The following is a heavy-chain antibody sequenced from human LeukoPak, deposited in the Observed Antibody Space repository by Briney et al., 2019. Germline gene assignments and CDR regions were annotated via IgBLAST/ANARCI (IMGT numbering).Heavy chain of an antibody. CDR2: ISSSSSYI. J-gene: IGHJ4*02. CDR3: ARSFLSIAAAATDY. Sequence: PGGFLRLSCAASGFTFSSYSMNWVRQAPGKGLEWVSSISSSSSYIYYADSVKGRFTISRDNAKSSLYLQMNSLRAEDTAVYYCARSFLSIAAAATDYWGQGTLVTVSS. V-gene: IGHV3-21*01. CDR1: GFTFSSYS. D-gene: IGHD6-13*01.